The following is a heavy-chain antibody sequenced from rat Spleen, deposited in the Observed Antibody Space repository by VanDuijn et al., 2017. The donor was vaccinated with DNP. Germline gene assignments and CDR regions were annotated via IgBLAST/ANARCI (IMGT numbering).Heavy chain of an antibody. J-gene: IGHJ2*01. Sequence: EVQLVESGGDLVKSGRSLKLYCAASGFTFSDCNMAWIRQAPGKGLEWVASISNTGDSTYYSDSVKGRFTISRENAESTLYLQMDSLRSEDTATYYCATVHYYDGTRFAYWGQGVMVTVSS. V-gene: IGHV5-7*01. CDR1: GFTFSDCN. CDR3: ATVHYYDGTRFAY. CDR2: ISNTGDST. D-gene: IGHD1-12*02.